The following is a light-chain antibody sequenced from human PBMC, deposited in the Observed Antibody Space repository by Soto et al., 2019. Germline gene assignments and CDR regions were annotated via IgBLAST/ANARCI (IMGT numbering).Light chain of an antibody. J-gene: IGLJ3*02. V-gene: IGLV4-69*01. Sequence: HPVLTQSPSASASLGASVKLTCTLSSGHSSYAIAWHQQQPEKGPRYLMKLNSDGSHSKGDGIPDRFSGSSSGAERYLTISSLQSEDEADYYCQTWGTGIPWVFGGGTKVTVL. CDR1: SGHSSYA. CDR2: LNSDGSH. CDR3: QTWGTGIPWV.